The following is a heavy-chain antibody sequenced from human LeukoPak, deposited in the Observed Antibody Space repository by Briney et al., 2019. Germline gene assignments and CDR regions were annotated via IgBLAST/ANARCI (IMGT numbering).Heavy chain of an antibody. CDR1: GYIFTTYW. CDR3: ARYHSNSSGYYALDI. CDR2: IYPAYSDT. D-gene: IGHD3-22*01. V-gene: IGHV5-51*01. J-gene: IGHJ3*02. Sequence: GESLKISCKGSGYIFTTYWIAWVRQMPGKGLEWMGIIYPAYSDTRYSPSFQGQATISADKSISTASLQWSSLGASDTAIYYCARYHSNSSGYYALDIWGQGTMVTVSS.